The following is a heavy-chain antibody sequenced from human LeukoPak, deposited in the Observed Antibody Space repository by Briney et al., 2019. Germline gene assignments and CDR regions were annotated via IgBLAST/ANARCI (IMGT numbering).Heavy chain of an antibody. D-gene: IGHD2-2*01. V-gene: IGHV1-2*02. J-gene: IGHJ5*02. CDR1: GYTFTGYY. Sequence: ASVKVSCKASGYTFTGYYMHWVRQAPGQGLEWMGWINPNSGGTSYAQKFQGRVTMTRDTSTSTVYMELSSLRSEDTAVYYCARDGVPAAQYNWFDPWGQGTLVTVSS. CDR3: ARDGVPAAQYNWFDP. CDR2: INPNSGGT.